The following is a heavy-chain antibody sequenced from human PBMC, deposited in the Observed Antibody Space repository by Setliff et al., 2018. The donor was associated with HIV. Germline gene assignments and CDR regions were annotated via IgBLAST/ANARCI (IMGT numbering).Heavy chain of an antibody. CDR2: IYYSRST. V-gene: IGHV4-39*01. CDR1: GGSISSSTYY. J-gene: IGHJ4*02. D-gene: IGHD5-18*01. Sequence: SETLSLTCTVSGGSISSSTYYWGWIRQPPGKGLEGIGTIYYSRSTYYNPSLKSRLTIPVDTSKNQFSLKLSSVTAADTAVYYCARRDGYSYGFYFDYWGQGTLVTVSS. CDR3: ARRDGYSYGFYFDY.